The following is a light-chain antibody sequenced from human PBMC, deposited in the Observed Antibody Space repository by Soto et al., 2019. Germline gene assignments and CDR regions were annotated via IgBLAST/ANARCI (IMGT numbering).Light chain of an antibody. CDR1: QSISSW. V-gene: IGKV1-5*03. CDR3: QQYKSYSSWT. Sequence: DIQVTQSPSTLSASVGDRVTITCRASQSISSWLAWYQQKPGKAPKLLIYKASYLQSWVPSTFSGSGSGTEFTLTISSLQPDDFATYYCQQYKSYSSWTFGQGTKVDIK. CDR2: KAS. J-gene: IGKJ1*01.